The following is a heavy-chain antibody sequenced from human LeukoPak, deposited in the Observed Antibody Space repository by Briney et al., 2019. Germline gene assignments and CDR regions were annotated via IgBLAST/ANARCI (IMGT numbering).Heavy chain of an antibody. CDR1: GFIFSSHS. V-gene: IGHV3-21*01. CDR2: ISSSSSYI. J-gene: IGHJ4*02. D-gene: IGHD4-17*01. CDR3: ARVSRGLYFDY. Sequence: RPGGSLRLSCAASGFIFSSHSINWVRQAPGKGLEWVSVISSSSSYIYYADSVKGRFTISRDNSKNSLYLQMNSLRAEDTAVYYCARVSRGLYFDYWGQGTLVTVSS.